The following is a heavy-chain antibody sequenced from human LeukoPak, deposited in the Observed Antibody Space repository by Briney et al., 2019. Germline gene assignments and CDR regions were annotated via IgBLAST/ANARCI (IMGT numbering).Heavy chain of an antibody. Sequence: PSETLSLTCTVSGGSISSYYWSWIRQPPGKGLEWIGYIYYSGSTNYNPSLKSRVTISVDTSKNQFSLKLSSVTAADTAVYYCARGVVVVTAIVPDAFDIWGQGTMVTVSS. J-gene: IGHJ3*02. CDR3: ARGVVVVTAIVPDAFDI. CDR2: IYYSGST. CDR1: GGSISSYY. V-gene: IGHV4-59*01. D-gene: IGHD2-21*02.